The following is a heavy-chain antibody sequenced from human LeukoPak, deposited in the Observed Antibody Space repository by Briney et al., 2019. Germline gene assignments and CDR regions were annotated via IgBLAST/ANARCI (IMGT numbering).Heavy chain of an antibody. Sequence: GGSLRLSCAASGFTFSSYSMNWVRQAPGKGLGWVSSISSSSSYIYYADSVKGRFTISRDNAKNSLYLQMNSLRAEDTAVYYCAKGYCSSTSCYGYYYYGMDVWGQGTTVTVSS. J-gene: IGHJ6*02. D-gene: IGHD2-2*01. CDR3: AKGYCSSTSCYGYYYYGMDV. CDR1: GFTFSSYS. V-gene: IGHV3-21*01. CDR2: ISSSSSYI.